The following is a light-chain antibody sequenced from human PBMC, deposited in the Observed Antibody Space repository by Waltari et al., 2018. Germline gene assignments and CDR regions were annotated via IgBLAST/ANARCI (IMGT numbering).Light chain of an antibody. CDR1: SSDVSGYDY. J-gene: IGLJ3*02. CDR2: DVV. V-gene: IGLV2-14*03. Sequence: QSVLTQPASVSGSPGQSITISCTGTSSDVSGYDYVSLYQQSPGKAPKLLIYDVVKRPSGVSTRFSASKSDNTASLTISGLQAEDEGDYYCCSYKRGATWVFGGGTALTVL. CDR3: CSYKRGATWV.